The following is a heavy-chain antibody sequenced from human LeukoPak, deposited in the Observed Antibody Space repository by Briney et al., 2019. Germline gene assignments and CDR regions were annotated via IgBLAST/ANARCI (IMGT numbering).Heavy chain of an antibody. D-gene: IGHD2-2*02. CDR3: ARQVVVVPAAIGDAFDI. CDR2: IYYSGST. CDR1: GGSISSSSYY. Sequence: PSETLSLTCTVSGGSISSSSYYWGWIPQPPGKGLEWIVSIYYSGSTYYNPSLKSRVTISVDTSKNQFSLKLSSVTAADTAVYYCARQVVVVPAAIGDAFDIWGQGTMVTASS. V-gene: IGHV4-39*01. J-gene: IGHJ3*02.